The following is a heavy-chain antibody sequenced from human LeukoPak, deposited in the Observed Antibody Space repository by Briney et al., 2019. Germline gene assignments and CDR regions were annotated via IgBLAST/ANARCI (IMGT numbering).Heavy chain of an antibody. CDR3: AREGHYYDSSGLLYYFDY. D-gene: IGHD3-22*01. CDR1: GGTFSSYA. V-gene: IGHV1-69*05. J-gene: IGHJ4*02. Sequence: ASVKVSCKASGGTFSSYAISWVRQAPGQGLEWMGGIIPIFGTANYAQKFQGRVTITTDESTSTAYMELSSLRSEDTAVYYCAREGHYYDSSGLLYYFDYWGQGTLVTVSS. CDR2: IIPIFGTA.